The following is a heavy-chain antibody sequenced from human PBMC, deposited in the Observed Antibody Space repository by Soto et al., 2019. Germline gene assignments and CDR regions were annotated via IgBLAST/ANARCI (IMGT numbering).Heavy chain of an antibody. V-gene: IGHV1-69*06. D-gene: IGHD6-13*01. J-gene: IGHJ4*02. CDR2: IIPIFGTA. Sequence: SVKVSCKASGGTFSSYAISWVRQAPGQGLEWMGGIIPIFGTANYAQKFQGRVTITADTSNNQFSLKLRSVTAADTAVYYCATSYGNAWYTYWGQGTQVTVSS. CDR3: ATSYGNAWYTY. CDR1: GGTFSSYA.